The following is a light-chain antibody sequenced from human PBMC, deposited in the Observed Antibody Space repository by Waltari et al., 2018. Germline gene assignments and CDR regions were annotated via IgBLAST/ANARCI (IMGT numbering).Light chain of an antibody. J-gene: IGKJ1*01. Sequence: EIVMTQSPATLSLSPGERATLSCRASQSVSSSYLSWYQQKPGQAPRPLIYGASTRATGIPARFSGSGSGTDFTLTISSLQPEDFAVYYCQQDYTFGQGTKVEIK. CDR3: QQDYT. CDR1: QSVSSSY. CDR2: GAS. V-gene: IGKV3D-7*01.